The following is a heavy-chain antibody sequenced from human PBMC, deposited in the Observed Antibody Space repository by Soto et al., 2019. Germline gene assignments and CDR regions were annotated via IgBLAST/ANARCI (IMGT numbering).Heavy chain of an antibody. CDR3: ARDRCTNGVCYWYYFDY. D-gene: IGHD2-8*01. V-gene: IGHV1-46*01. Sequence: AASVKVSCKASGYTFTSYYMHWVRQAPGQGLEWMGIINPSGGSTSYAQKFQGRVTMTRDTSTSTVYMELSSLRSEDTAVYYCARDRCTNGVCYWYYFDYWAREPWSPSPQ. CDR1: GYTFTSYY. CDR2: INPSGGST. J-gene: IGHJ4*02.